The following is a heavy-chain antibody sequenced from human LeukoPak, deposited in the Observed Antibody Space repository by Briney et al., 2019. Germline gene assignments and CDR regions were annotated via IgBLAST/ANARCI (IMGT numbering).Heavy chain of an antibody. V-gene: IGHV3-30*18. D-gene: IGHD1-7*01. CDR3: AKVRVVFNWNYAYYFDY. J-gene: IGHJ4*02. CDR1: GFTFSNYA. Sequence: GGSLRLSCAASGFTFSNYAMHWVRQAPGKGLEWVAIISYDGSSRYYADSVKGRFTISRDNSKNTLYLQMNSLGPEDTAMYYCAKVRVVFNWNYAYYFDYWGQGTLVTVSS. CDR2: ISYDGSSR.